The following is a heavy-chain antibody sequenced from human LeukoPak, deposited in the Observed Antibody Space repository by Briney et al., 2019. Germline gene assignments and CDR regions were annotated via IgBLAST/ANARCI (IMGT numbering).Heavy chain of an antibody. CDR1: GFTFSSYA. V-gene: IGHV3-64*01. CDR3: ASVFDS. Sequence: PGGSLRLSCAASGFTFSSYAMHWVRQAPGKGLEYVSAISSNGGSTYYANSVKGRFTISRDNAKNTMSLQMNSLSAEDTAVYYCASVFDSWGQGFLVTVSS. CDR2: ISSNGGST. J-gene: IGHJ4*02.